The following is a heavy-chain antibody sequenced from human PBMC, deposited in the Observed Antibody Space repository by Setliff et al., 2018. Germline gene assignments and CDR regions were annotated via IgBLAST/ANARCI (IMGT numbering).Heavy chain of an antibody. CDR2: IYTSWST. CDR3: GRTMTYYYLCMDV. Sequence: PSETLSLTCTVSGDSISSRRNYWGWFRQPAGKELEWIGQIYTSWSTNYNPSLKSRVTISVDTPKNQFSLELSSVTTADTAVYYCGRTMTYYYLCMDVWGNGTTVTVSS. CDR1: GDSISSRRNY. J-gene: IGHJ6*03. V-gene: IGHV4-61*09.